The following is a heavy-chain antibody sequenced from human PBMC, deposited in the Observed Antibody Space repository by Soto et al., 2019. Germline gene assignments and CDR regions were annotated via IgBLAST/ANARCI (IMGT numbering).Heavy chain of an antibody. CDR1: GFSLSTSGVG. CDR3: AHRPRGLRGLNDGYFDL. J-gene: IGHJ2*01. V-gene: IGHV2-5*02. CDR2: IYWDDDK. Sequence: QITLKESGPTLVKPTQTLTLTCTFSGFSLSTSGVGVGWIRQPPGKALEWLALIYWDDDKRYSPSLKSRLTITKDTSKNQVVLTMTNMDPVDTATYYCAHRPRGLRGLNDGYFDLWGRGTLVTVSS. D-gene: IGHD4-17*01.